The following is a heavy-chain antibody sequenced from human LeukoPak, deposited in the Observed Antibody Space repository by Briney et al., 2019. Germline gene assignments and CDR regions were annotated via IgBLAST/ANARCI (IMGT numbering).Heavy chain of an antibody. CDR1: GFTVSSNY. Sequence: GGSLILSCAASGFTVSSNYMSWVRQAPGRGLEWVSVIYSGGSTYYADSVKGRFTISRDNSKNTPFLQMNSLRAGDTAVYYCARGTVTMVDYWGQGTLVTVSS. CDR2: IYSGGST. D-gene: IGHD3-10*01. CDR3: ARGTVTMVDY. J-gene: IGHJ4*02. V-gene: IGHV3-66*01.